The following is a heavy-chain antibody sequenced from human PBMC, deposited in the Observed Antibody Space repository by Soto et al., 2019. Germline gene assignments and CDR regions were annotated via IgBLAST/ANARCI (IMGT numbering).Heavy chain of an antibody. D-gene: IGHD1-26*01. CDR2: IYYSGST. V-gene: IGHV4-59*01. CDR1: GGSISSYY. CDR3: ARGGVGAKAFDI. Sequence: SKTLSLTCTVSGGSISSYYWSWIRQPPGKGLEWIGYIYYSGSTNYNPSLKSRVTISVDTSKNQFSLKLSSVTAADTAVYYCARGGVGAKAFDIWGQGTMVTVSS. J-gene: IGHJ3*02.